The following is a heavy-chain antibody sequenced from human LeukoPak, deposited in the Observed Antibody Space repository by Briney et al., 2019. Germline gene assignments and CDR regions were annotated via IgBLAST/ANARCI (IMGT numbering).Heavy chain of an antibody. CDR1: GYTFTGYY. CDR3: AIRGVINFDSIYYFNY. J-gene: IGHJ4*02. V-gene: IGHV1-2*02. CDR2: INPNSGGT. D-gene: IGHD3-10*01. Sequence: ASVKVSCKASGYTFTGYYMHWVRQAPGQGLEWMGWINPNSGGTNYAQKFQGRVTMTEDTSTDTAYMELSSLRSEDTAVYYCAIRGVINFDSIYYFNYWGQGTLVTVSS.